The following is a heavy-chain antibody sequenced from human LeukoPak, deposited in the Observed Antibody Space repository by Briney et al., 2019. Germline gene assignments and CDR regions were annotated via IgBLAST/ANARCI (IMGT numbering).Heavy chain of an antibody. Sequence: ASVKVPCKASGYTFTSYGISWVRQAPGQGLEWMGWISAYNGNTNYAQKLQGRVTMTTDTSTSTAYMELRSLRSDDTAVYYCVRGAAAAGYYYYMDVWGKGTTVTVSS. D-gene: IGHD6-13*01. V-gene: IGHV1-18*01. CDR2: ISAYNGNT. CDR3: VRGAAAAGYYYYMDV. CDR1: GYTFTSYG. J-gene: IGHJ6*03.